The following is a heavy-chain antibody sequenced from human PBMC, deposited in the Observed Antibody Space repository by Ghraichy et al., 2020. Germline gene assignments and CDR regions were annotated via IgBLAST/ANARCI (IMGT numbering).Heavy chain of an antibody. V-gene: IGHV4-59*01. J-gene: IGHJ3*02. CDR1: GGSISSYY. CDR3: ARDKDARWEPGVHAFDI. D-gene: IGHD1-26*01. CDR2: IYYSGST. Sequence: SQTLSLTCTVSGGSISSYYWSWIRQPPGKGLEWIGYIYYSGSTNYNPSLKSRVTISVDTSKNQFSLKLSSVTAADTAVYYCARDKDARWEPGVHAFDIWGQGTMVTVSS.